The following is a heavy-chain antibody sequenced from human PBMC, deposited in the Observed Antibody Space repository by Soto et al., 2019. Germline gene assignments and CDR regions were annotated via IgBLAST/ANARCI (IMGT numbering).Heavy chain of an antibody. CDR2: IKQDGSEK. CDR3: ARDSSGWYYFDY. Sequence: EVQLVESGGGLVQPGGSLRLSCAASGFTFSSYWMSWVRQAPGKGLEWVANIKQDGSEKYYGDSVKGRFTISIDNAKNSLYLQMNSLRAEDTAVYYCARDSSGWYYFDYWGQGTLVTVSS. CDR1: GFTFSSYW. D-gene: IGHD6-19*01. V-gene: IGHV3-7*05. J-gene: IGHJ4*02.